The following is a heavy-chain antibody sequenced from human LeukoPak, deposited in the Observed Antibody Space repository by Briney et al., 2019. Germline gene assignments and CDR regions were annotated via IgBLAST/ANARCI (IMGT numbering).Heavy chain of an antibody. J-gene: IGHJ2*01. Sequence: PSETLSLTCTVSGGSVRRGGYYWSWIRQHPGRGLEWIGYIYYTGSTYRNPSLNSGTTYYKQSLKSGATISGDTTRNQFSLKLSSVTAADTAVYHCARDRGRKYQLRYWYFDPWGRGTLVTVSS. CDR2: IYYTGST. D-gene: IGHD2-2*01. V-gene: IGHV4-31*03. CDR3: ARDRGRKYQLRYWYFDP. CDR1: GGSVRRGGYY.